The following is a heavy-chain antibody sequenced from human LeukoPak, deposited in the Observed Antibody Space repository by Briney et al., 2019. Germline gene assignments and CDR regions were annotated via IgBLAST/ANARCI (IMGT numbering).Heavy chain of an antibody. V-gene: IGHV1-18*01. Sequence: GASVKVSCKASGGTFSSYAISWVRQAPGQGLEWMGWISAYNGNTNYAQKLQGRVTMTTDTSTSTAYMELRSLRSDDTAVYYCARDVSGAFDYWGQGTLVTVSS. D-gene: IGHD3-10*01. J-gene: IGHJ4*02. CDR1: GGTFSSYA. CDR3: ARDVSGAFDY. CDR2: ISAYNGNT.